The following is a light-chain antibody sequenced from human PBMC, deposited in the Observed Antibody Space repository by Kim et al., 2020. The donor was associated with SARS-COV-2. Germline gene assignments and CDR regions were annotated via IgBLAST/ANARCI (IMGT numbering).Light chain of an antibody. J-gene: IGLJ2*01. CDR2: EDN. CDR3: QSYDSSNHVV. Sequence: NTVTISCTRSSGSFASNYVQWYQQRPGSAPTTVIYEDNQRPSGVPDRFSGSIDSSSNSASLTISGLKTEDEADYYCQSYDSSNHVVFGGGTQLTVL. CDR1: SGSFASNY. V-gene: IGLV6-57*03.